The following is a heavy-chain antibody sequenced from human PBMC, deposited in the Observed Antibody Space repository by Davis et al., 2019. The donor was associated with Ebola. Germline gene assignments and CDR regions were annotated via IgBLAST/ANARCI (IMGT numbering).Heavy chain of an antibody. J-gene: IGHJ6*02. V-gene: IGHV4-34*01. CDR2: INHSGST. CDR3: ARGRRAYYYYYGMDV. Sequence: SETLSLTCDVYGGSFSGYYWSWIRQPPGKGLEWIGEINHSGSTNYNPSLKSRVTISVDTSKNQFSLKLSSVTAADTAVYYCARGRRAYYYYYGMDVWGQGTTVTVSS. CDR1: GGSFSGYY.